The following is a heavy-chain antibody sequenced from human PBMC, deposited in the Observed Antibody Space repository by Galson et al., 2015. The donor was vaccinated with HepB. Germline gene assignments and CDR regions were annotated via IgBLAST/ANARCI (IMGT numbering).Heavy chain of an antibody. J-gene: IGHJ5*02. CDR3: AAGLGMYDFWSGGASGFDP. V-gene: IGHV1-58*02. CDR1: GFTFTSSA. D-gene: IGHD3-3*01. CDR2: IVVGSGNT. Sequence: SVKVSCKASGFTFTSSAMQWVRQARGQRLEWIGWIVVGSGNTNYAQKFQERVTITRDMSTSTAYMELSSLGSEDTAVYYCAAGLGMYDFWSGGASGFDPWGQGTLVTVSS.